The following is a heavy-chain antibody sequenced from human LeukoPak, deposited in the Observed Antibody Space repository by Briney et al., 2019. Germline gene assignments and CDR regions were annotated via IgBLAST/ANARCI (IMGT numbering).Heavy chain of an antibody. Sequence: PSETLSLTCTVSGGSISSGTYYWSWIRQPAGKGLEWIGRIYTSGSTNDNPSLKSRVSISVDTSKNQFSLKLSSVTAADTAVYYCAAENTYDSGTYYFPSDYWGQGTLVTVSS. CDR1: GGSISSGTYY. D-gene: IGHD3-10*01. CDR3: AAENTYDSGTYYFPSDY. CDR2: IYTSGST. J-gene: IGHJ4*02. V-gene: IGHV4-61*02.